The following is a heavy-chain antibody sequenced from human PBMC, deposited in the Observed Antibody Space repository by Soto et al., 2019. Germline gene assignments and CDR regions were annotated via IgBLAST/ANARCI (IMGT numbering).Heavy chain of an antibody. J-gene: IGHJ6*02. D-gene: IGHD3-10*01. Sequence: GGSLRLSWAASGFTFSDYYMIWIRQAPGKGLEWVSYISSSGSTIYYADSVKGRFTISRDNAKNSLYLQMNSLRAEDTAVYYCASLYGSGSYFGYYYGMDVWGQGTTVTVSS. CDR2: ISSSGSTI. CDR1: GFTFSDYY. V-gene: IGHV3-11*01. CDR3: ASLYGSGSYFGYYYGMDV.